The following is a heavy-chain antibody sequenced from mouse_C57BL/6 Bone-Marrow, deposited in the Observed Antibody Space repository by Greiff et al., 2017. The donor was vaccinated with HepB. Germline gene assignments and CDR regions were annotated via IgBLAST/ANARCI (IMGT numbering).Heavy chain of an antibody. CDR3: ARGTIIYDWFAY. V-gene: IGHV1-19*01. CDR1: GYTFTDYY. J-gene: IGHJ3*01. Sequence: VQLQQSGPVLVKPGASVKMSCKASGYTFTDYYMNWVKQSHGKSLEWIGVINPYNGGTSYNQKFKGKATLTVDKSSSTAYMELNSLTSEDSAVYYCARGTIIYDWFAYWGQGTLVTVSA. D-gene: IGHD2-3*01. CDR2: INPYNGGT.